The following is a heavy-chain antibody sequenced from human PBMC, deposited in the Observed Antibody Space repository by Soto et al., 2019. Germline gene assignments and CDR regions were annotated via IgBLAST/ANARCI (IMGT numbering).Heavy chain of an antibody. J-gene: IGHJ4*02. CDR1: GFTFDDYA. D-gene: IGHD3-3*01. CDR3: AKGVAGWYYFDY. Sequence: EVQLVESGGGLVQPGRSLRLSCAASGFTFDDYAMHWVRQAPGKGLEWVSGISWNVGSIAYADSVKGRFTISRDNAKNSLYLQMNSLRAEDTALYYCAKGVAGWYYFDYWGQVTLVTVSS. CDR2: ISWNVGSI. V-gene: IGHV3-9*01.